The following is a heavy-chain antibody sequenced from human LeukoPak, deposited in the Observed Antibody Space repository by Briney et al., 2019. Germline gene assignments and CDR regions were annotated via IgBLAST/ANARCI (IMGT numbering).Heavy chain of an antibody. V-gene: IGHV3-23*01. CDR2: ISGTGAGT. CDR3: AKDMGVSGSYFLDY. CDR1: GFTFSSYA. Sequence: GGSLRLSCAASGFTFSSYAMSWVRQAPGKGLEWVSAISGTGAGTYYADSAKGRFTISRDNSKNTLYLQMSSLRAVDTAVYYCAKDMGVSGSYFLDYWGQGTLVTVSS. D-gene: IGHD1-26*01. J-gene: IGHJ4*02.